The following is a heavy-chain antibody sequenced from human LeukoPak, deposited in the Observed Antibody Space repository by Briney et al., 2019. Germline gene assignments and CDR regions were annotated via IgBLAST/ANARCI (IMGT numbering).Heavy chain of an antibody. V-gene: IGHV1-18*01. CDR2: ISAYNGDT. J-gene: IGHJ5*02. CDR1: GYTFTSYG. D-gene: IGHD3-10*01. Sequence: ASVKVSCKASGYTFTSYGISWVRQAPGQGLEWMGWISAYNGDTNYARKLQGRVTMTTDTSTSTAYMELRSLRSDDTAVYYCARDLGDQVVTMVRGVIIGWFDPWGQGTLVTVSS. CDR3: ARDLGDQVVTMVRGVIIGWFDP.